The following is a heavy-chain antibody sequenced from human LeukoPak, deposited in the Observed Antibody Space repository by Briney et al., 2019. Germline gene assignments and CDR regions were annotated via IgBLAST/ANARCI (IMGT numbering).Heavy chain of an antibody. CDR2: IYHSGST. J-gene: IGHJ4*02. V-gene: IGHV4-4*02. CDR3: ARILLYYYGSGIVDY. D-gene: IGHD3-10*01. Sequence: SETLSLTCAVSGGSISSSNWWSWVRQPPGKGLEWIGEIYHSGSTNYNPSLKSRVTISVDKSKNQFSLKLSSVTAADTAVYYCARILLYYYGSGIVDYWGQGTPVTVSS. CDR1: GGSISSSNW.